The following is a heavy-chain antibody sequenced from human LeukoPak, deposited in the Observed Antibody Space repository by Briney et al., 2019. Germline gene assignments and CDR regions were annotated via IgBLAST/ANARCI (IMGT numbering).Heavy chain of an antibody. Sequence: GGSLRLSCAASGFTFSSYSMNWVRQAPGKGLEWVSYISSSSSTIYYADSVKGRFTISRDNAKNSLYLQMNSLRAEDTAVYYCARGGEWELLRAFDIWGQGTMVTVSS. D-gene: IGHD1-26*01. CDR2: ISSSSSTI. CDR1: GFTFSSYS. V-gene: IGHV3-48*01. CDR3: ARGGEWELLRAFDI. J-gene: IGHJ3*02.